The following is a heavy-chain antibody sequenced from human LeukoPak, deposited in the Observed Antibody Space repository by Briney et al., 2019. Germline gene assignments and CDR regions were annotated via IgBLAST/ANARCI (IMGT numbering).Heavy chain of an antibody. Sequence: SVTVSCTSSGHTFSSYAISWVRQAPGQGLEWMGGITPSFGTANYSQKLQVRVTITADDSTSTAHRELSSLRSGDTAVYYCAREEYTVVTDYYYGMDVWGQGTPVTVSS. J-gene: IGHJ6*02. CDR1: GHTFSSYA. D-gene: IGHD2-21*02. CDR2: ITPSFGTA. V-gene: IGHV1-69*13. CDR3: AREEYTVVTDYYYGMDV.